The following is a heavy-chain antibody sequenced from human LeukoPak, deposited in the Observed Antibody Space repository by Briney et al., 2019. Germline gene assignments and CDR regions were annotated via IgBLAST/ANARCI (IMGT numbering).Heavy chain of an antibody. J-gene: IGHJ4*02. CDR2: IYYSGST. V-gene: IGHV4-31*03. CDR3: ARSTIFRVVIDY. CDR1: GGSISSGVYY. D-gene: IGHD3-3*01. Sequence: SQTLSLTCTVSGGSISSGVYYWSWIRQHPGKGLEWIGYIYYSGSTYYNPSLKSRVTISVDTSKNQFSLKLSSVTAADTAVYYCARSTIFRVVIDYWGQGTLVTVSS.